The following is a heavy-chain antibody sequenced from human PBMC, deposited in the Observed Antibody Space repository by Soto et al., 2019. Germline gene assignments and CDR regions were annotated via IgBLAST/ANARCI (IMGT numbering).Heavy chain of an antibody. CDR1: GFTFGSYA. CDR2: LTGSGAST. V-gene: IGHV3-23*01. Sequence: GGSLRLSCAASGFTFGSYAMSWVRQAPGKGLEWVAALTGSGASTSYADSVKGRFTISRDNSNNTLYLQMNSLRAEDTAVYYCAKRAVANFDSWGRGTLVTVSS. CDR3: AKRAVANFDS. D-gene: IGHD6-19*01. J-gene: IGHJ4*02.